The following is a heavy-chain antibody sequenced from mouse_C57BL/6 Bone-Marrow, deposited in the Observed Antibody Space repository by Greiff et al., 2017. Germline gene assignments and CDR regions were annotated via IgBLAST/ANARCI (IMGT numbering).Heavy chain of an antibody. CDR2: ISNGGGST. J-gene: IGHJ4*01. V-gene: IGHV5-12*01. D-gene: IGHD1-1*01. CDR1: GFTFSDYY. CDR3: ARHALRGYAMDY. Sequence: EVKLVESGGGLVQPGGSLKLSCAASGFTFSDYYMYWVRQTPEKRLEWVAYISNGGGSTYYPDTVKGRFTISRDNAKNTLYLQMSRLKSEDTAMYYCARHALRGYAMDYWGQGTSVTVSS.